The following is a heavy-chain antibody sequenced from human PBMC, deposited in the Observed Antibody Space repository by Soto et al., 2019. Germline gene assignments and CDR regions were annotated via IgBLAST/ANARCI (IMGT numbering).Heavy chain of an antibody. Sequence: ASVKVSGKASGYTFTGYHMHWVRQAPGQGLERLGWINPNSGGTNYAQKFQGRVTMTRDTSISTAYMEVSRLRCDDTAVYYCARDRGFYVSGFYDLVNAAFDVWGQGTMVTLSS. CDR2: INPNSGGT. J-gene: IGHJ3*01. CDR1: GYTFTGYH. CDR3: ARDRGFYVSGFYDLVNAAFDV. V-gene: IGHV1-2*02. D-gene: IGHD3-22*01.